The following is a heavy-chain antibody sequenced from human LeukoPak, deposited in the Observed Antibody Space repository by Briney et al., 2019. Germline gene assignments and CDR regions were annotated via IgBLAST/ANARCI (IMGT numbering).Heavy chain of an antibody. D-gene: IGHD5-24*01. CDR3: ARIGGMATITAARQTDY. Sequence: SETLSLTCAVSGGSISSGGYSWSWIRQPPGKGLEWIGSIHHSGTTYYNLSLKSRVTISTDTSKNQFSLKLNSVTAADTAVYYCARIGGMATITAARQTDYWGQGTLVTVSS. V-gene: IGHV4-30-2*03. CDR2: IHHSGTT. CDR1: GGSISSGGYS. J-gene: IGHJ4*02.